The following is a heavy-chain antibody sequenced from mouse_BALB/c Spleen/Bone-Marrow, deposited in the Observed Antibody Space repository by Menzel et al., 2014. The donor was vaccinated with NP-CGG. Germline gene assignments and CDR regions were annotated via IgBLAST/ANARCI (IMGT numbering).Heavy chain of an antibody. J-gene: IGHJ2*01. V-gene: IGHV5-6*02. CDR1: GFTFSSYG. CDR3: ARQGYGYDGFDY. CDR2: ISSGGSYT. Sequence: EVMLVESGGDLVKPGGSLKLSCAASGFTFSSYGMSWVRQTPDKRLEWVATISSGGSYTYYPDSVKGRFTISRDNAKNTLYLQMSSLKSEDTAMYYCARQGYGYDGFDYWGQGTTLTVPS. D-gene: IGHD2-2*01.